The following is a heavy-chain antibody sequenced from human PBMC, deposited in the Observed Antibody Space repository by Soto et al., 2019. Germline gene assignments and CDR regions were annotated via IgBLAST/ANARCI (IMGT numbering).Heavy chain of an antibody. CDR2: IWYDGSNK. D-gene: IGHD2-21*01. V-gene: IGHV3-33*01. J-gene: IGHJ4*02. CDR1: GFTFSSYG. CDR3: ARDVVEVTRFYFDY. Sequence: GGSLRLSCAASGFTFSSYGMHWVRQAPGKGLEWVAVIWYDGSNKYYADSVKGRFTISRDNSKNTLYLQMNSLRAEDTAVYYCARDVVEVTRFYFDYWGREPWSPSPQ.